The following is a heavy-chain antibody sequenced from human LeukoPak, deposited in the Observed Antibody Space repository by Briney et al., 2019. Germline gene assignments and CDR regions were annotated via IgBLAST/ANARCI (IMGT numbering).Heavy chain of an antibody. CDR2: IIPSGHTT. V-gene: IGHV3-23*01. CDR3: AKDDRWLQFCC. CDR1: GFTFSSHG. J-gene: IGHJ4*02. Sequence: GGTLRLSCAASGFTFSSHGMNWVRQAPGKGLEWVLGIIPSGHTTYYADSVRGRFTISRDNSRNTLYLQMNSLRAEDTAVYYCAKDDRWLQFCCWGQGTLVTVSA. D-gene: IGHD5-24*01.